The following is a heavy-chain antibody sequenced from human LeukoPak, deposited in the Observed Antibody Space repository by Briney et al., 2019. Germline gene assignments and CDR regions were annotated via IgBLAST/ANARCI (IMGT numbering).Heavy chain of an antibody. Sequence: ASVKVPCKASGYTFTSYGISWVRQAPGQGLEWMGWISAYNGNTNYAQKLQGRVTMTTDTSTSTAYMELRSLRSDDTAVYYCAVIPHYYDSPDTPQYYGMDVWGQGTTVTVSS. CDR2: ISAYNGNT. J-gene: IGHJ6*02. CDR1: GYTFTSYG. D-gene: IGHD3-22*01. CDR3: AVIPHYYDSPDTPQYYGMDV. V-gene: IGHV1-18*01.